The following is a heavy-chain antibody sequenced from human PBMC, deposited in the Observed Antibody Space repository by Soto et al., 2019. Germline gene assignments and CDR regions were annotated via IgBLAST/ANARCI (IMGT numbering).Heavy chain of an antibody. Sequence: GGSLRLSCAASGFTFSSYGMHWVRQAPGKGLEWVAVISYDGSNKYYADSVKGRFTISRDNSKITLYLQMNSLRAEDTAVYYCAKEELGGIAVAGPYYFDYWGQGTLVTVSS. V-gene: IGHV3-30*18. CDR3: AKEELGGIAVAGPYYFDY. D-gene: IGHD6-19*01. J-gene: IGHJ4*02. CDR1: GFTFSSYG. CDR2: ISYDGSNK.